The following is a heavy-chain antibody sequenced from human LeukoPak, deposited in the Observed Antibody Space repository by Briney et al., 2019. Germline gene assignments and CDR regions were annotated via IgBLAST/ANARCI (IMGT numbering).Heavy chain of an antibody. Sequence: PGGSLRLSCAASGFTFSSYAMSWVRQAPGKGLEWVSGISGSGDNTYYADSVKGRFTISRDNGKNSLYLQMNSLRAEDTAVYYCARDSGWWRFDFWGQGTLVTVSS. CDR3: ARDSGWWRFDF. V-gene: IGHV3-23*01. CDR1: GFTFSSYA. CDR2: ISGSGDNT. J-gene: IGHJ4*02. D-gene: IGHD6-13*01.